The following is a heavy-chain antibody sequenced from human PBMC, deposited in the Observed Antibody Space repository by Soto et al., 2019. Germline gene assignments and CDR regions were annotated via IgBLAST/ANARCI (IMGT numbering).Heavy chain of an antibody. CDR3: ARDMYSSDYFVKWFEP. Sequence: QVRLVASGGGVVQPGRSLRLSCTASGFSFSSYAMYWFRQPPGKGLEWVAVISKDGMNKNYADSVKGRVTVSRDNANYSLELQLNSLRGEDTAMYYCARDMYSSDYFVKWFEPWGQGTLVTVSS. V-gene: IGHV3-30*04. D-gene: IGHD6-19*01. J-gene: IGHJ5*02. CDR1: GFSFSSYA. CDR2: ISKDGMNK.